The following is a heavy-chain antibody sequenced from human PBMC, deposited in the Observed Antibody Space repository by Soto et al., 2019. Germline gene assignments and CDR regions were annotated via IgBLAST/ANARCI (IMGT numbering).Heavy chain of an antibody. CDR3: ARGTFSSSSSYYYYYGMDV. D-gene: IGHD6-6*01. CDR2: INPNSGGT. CDR1: GYTFTGYY. V-gene: IGHV1-2*02. J-gene: IGHJ6*02. Sequence: ASVKVSCKASGYTFTGYYMHWVRQAPGQGLEWMGWINPNSGGTNYAQKFQGRVTMTRDTSISTAYMELSRLRSDDTAVYYCARGTFSSSSSYYYYYGMDVWGQGTTVTVSS.